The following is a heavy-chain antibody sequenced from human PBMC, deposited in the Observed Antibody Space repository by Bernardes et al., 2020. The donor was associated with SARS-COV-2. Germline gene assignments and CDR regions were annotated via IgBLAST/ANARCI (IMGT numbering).Heavy chain of an antibody. CDR1: GFSVSSYW. D-gene: IGHD3-10*01. J-gene: IGHJ5*02. CDR2: ITPDGTTT. CDR3: TRDTFGPSDT. V-gene: IGHV3-74*01. Sequence: GVLRLSCAASGFSVSSYWMHWVRQAPGKGLVWVSRITPDGTTTNYAASVKGRFTISRDNAKNTLFLHMNSLRDEDTAVYYCTRDTFGPSDTWGQGTLVTVSS.